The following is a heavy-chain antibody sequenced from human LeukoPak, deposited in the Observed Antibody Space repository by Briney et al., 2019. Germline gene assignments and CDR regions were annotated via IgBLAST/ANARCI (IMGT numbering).Heavy chain of an antibody. D-gene: IGHD6-19*01. CDR1: GFTFSSYG. Sequence: GGSLRLSCAASGFTFSSYGMHWVRQAPGKGLEWVAFIRYDGSNKYYADSVKGRFTISRDNTKTSLYLQMNSLRAEDTAVYYCARPSFSSGSYFDHWGQGTLVTVSS. J-gene: IGHJ4*02. V-gene: IGHV3-30*02. CDR3: ARPSFSSGSYFDH. CDR2: IRYDGSNK.